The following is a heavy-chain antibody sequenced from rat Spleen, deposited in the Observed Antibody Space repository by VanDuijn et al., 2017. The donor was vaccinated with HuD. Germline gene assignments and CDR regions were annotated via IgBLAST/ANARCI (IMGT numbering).Heavy chain of an antibody. CDR2: ISYEGSST. V-gene: IGHV5-20*01. CDR3: VKERVGGYAFDY. D-gene: IGHD1-11*01. CDR1: GFTFSDYY. Sequence: EVQLVESDGGLVQPGRSLKLSCAASGFTFSDYYMAWVRQAPTKGLEWVASISYEGSSTYYRDSVKGRFSISRDNAENTVYLHMHSLRSEDTANYYCVKERVGGYAFDYWGQGASVTVSS. J-gene: IGHJ4*01.